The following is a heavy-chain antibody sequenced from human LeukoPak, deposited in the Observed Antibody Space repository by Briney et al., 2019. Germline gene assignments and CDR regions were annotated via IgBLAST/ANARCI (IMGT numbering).Heavy chain of an antibody. CDR3: ASDSGYDYGFDY. CDR2: IYYSGST. V-gene: IGHV4-39*01. D-gene: IGHD5-12*01. CDR1: GGPISSSSYY. Sequence: PSETLSLTCTVSGGPISSSSYYWGWIRQPPGKGLEWIGSIYYSGSTYYNPSLKSRVTISVDTPKNQFSLKLSSVTAADTAVYYCASDSGYDYGFDYWGQGTLVTVSS. J-gene: IGHJ4*02.